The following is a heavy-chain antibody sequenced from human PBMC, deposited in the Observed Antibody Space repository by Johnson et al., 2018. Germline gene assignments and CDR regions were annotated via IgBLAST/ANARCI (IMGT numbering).Heavy chain of an antibody. CDR2: INWNGGST. D-gene: IGHD3-3*01. CDR1: GFSFDDYA. V-gene: IGHV3-9*01. CDR3: AKSQYCRFCYYMDV. Sequence: EVQLVESGGGLVQPGRSLRLSCVASGFSFDDYAMHWVRQAPGKGLEWVSSINWNGGSTGYADSVEGRFTISRDNAKNSLYLQMNSLRAEDTALYYCAKSQYCRFCYYMDVWGKGTTVTVSS. J-gene: IGHJ6*03.